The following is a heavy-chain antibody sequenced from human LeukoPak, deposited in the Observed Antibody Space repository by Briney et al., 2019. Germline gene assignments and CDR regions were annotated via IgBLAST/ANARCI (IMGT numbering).Heavy chain of an antibody. D-gene: IGHD3-22*01. V-gene: IGHV1-18*01. CDR2: ISAYNGNT. CDR3: ARVDSGYALSGYYYY. J-gene: IGHJ4*02. CDR1: GYTFTSYG. Sequence: ASVKVSCKASGYTFTSYGISWVRQAPGQGLEWMGWISAYNGNTNYAQKLQGRVTMTTDTSTSTAYMELRSLRSDDTAVYYCARVDSGYALSGYYYYWGQGTLVTVSS.